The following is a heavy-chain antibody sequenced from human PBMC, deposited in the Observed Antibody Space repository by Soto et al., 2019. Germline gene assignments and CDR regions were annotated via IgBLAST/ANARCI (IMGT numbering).Heavy chain of an antibody. CDR2: IWYDGSNK. Sequence: GGSLRLSCAASGFTFSSYGMHWVRQAPGKGLEWVAVIWYDGSNKYYADSVKGRFTISRDNSKNTLYLQMNSLRAEDTAVYYCARVGAGTTGRVDGMDVWGQGTTVTVSS. CDR1: GFTFSSYG. V-gene: IGHV3-33*01. J-gene: IGHJ6*02. CDR3: ARVGAGTTGRVDGMDV. D-gene: IGHD1-7*01.